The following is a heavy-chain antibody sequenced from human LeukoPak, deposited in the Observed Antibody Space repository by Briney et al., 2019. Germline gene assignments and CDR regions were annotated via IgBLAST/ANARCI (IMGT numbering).Heavy chain of an antibody. CDR3: ARDHLPAGAPGYYMDV. V-gene: IGHV4-59*02. J-gene: IGHJ6*03. D-gene: IGHD4/OR15-4a*01. CDR1: GGSVSSHF. CDR2: IYNSGIT. Sequence: SETLSLTCTVSGGSVSSHFWSWIRQPPGKGLEWIGYIYNSGITNYNPSLKSRVTMSVDTSKNQFSLMLRSVTAADTAVYYCARDHLPAGAPGYYMDVGGKGTTVTVSS.